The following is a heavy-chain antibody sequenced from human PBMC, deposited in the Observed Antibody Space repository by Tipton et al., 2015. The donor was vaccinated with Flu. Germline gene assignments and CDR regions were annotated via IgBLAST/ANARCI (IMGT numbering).Heavy chain of an antibody. D-gene: IGHD4-11*01. CDR3: ARRDFSNYVSDPKNWFDS. Sequence: LRLSCAVSGFTLTRYGMSWVRQPPGKGLEWLGSIYHSGSTYYNPSLKSRVTISVDRSKNQFSLRVTSVTAADTAVYYCARRDFSNYVSDPKNWFDSWGQGTLVTVSS. CDR1: GFTLTRYG. CDR2: IYHSGST. J-gene: IGHJ5*01. V-gene: IGHV4-38-2*01.